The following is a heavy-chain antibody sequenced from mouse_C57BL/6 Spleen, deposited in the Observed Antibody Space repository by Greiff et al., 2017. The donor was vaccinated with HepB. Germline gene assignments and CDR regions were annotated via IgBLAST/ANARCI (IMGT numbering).Heavy chain of an antibody. CDR2: IHPNSGST. J-gene: IGHJ4*01. D-gene: IGHD1-1*01. CDR1: GYTFTSYW. Sequence: VQLQQPGAELVKPGASVKLSCKASGYTFTSYWMHWVKQRPGQGLEWIGMIHPNSGSTNYNEKFKSKATLTVDKSSSTAYMQLSSLTSEDSAVYYCARFENYYGSSYDAMDYWGQGTSVTVSS. CDR3: ARFENYYGSSYDAMDY. V-gene: IGHV1-64*01.